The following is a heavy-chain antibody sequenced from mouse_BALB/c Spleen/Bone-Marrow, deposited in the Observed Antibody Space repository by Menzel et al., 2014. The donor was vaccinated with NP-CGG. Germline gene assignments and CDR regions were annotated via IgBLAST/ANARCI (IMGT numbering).Heavy chain of an antibody. CDR3: TRGAVRARWFTY. D-gene: IGHD3-1*01. CDR2: ISSGSSTI. Sequence: EVKLMESGGGLVQPGGSRKLSCAASGFTFSSFGMHWVRQAPEKGLEWVAYISSGSSTIYYADTVKGRFTISRDNPKNTLFLQRTSLRSEDTAMYYCTRGAVRARWFTYGGQGTRVPVSA. V-gene: IGHV5-17*02. J-gene: IGHJ3*01. CDR1: GFTFSSFG.